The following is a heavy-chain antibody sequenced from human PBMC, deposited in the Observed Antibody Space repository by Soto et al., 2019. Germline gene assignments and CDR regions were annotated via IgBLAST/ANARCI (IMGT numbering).Heavy chain of an antibody. V-gene: IGHV4-59*01. J-gene: IGHJ6*02. D-gene: IGHD3-10*01. Sequence: SETLSLTCTVSGGSIGSYYWSWIRQPPGKGLEWIGYIYESGSTNSNPSLQSRVTISVDTSKNQFYLNLRPVTAADTATYYCARARITLVREIIKYNMDIWGQGTTVTVSS. CDR3: ARARITLVREIIKYNMDI. CDR2: IYESGST. CDR1: GGSIGSYY.